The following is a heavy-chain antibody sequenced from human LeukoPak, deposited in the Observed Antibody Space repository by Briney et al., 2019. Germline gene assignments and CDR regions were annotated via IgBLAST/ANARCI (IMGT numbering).Heavy chain of an antibody. Sequence: GGSLRLSCAASGFTFDDYGMSWVRQAPGKGLVWVSRINNDGTATFFADSVKGRFTISRDNAKNTLYLQMDSLRAEDTAMYYCAREILEPGKTHEYWGQGTLVTVSS. CDR3: AREILEPGKTHEY. CDR2: INNDGTAT. D-gene: IGHD1-1*01. V-gene: IGHV3-74*01. J-gene: IGHJ4*02. CDR1: GFTFDDYG.